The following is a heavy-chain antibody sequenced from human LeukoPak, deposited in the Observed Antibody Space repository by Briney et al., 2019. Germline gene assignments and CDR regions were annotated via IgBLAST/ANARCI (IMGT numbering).Heavy chain of an antibody. V-gene: IGHV1-8*01. CDR1: GYTFTSYD. CDR2: MNPNSGNT. Sequence: ASVKVSCKASGYTFTSYDINWVRQAAGQGLEWMGWMNPNSGNTVYAQKFQGRVTMTRDTSISTAYMELSSLRSEDTAVYYCARGGSSGWYFDYWGQGTLVTVSS. D-gene: IGHD6-19*01. J-gene: IGHJ4*02. CDR3: ARGGSSGWYFDY.